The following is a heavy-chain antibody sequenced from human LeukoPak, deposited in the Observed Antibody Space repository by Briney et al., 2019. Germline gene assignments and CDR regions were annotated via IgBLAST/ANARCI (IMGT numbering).Heavy chain of an antibody. CDR3: ARGGYGYDY. CDR1: GGSFSGYY. D-gene: IGHD5-12*01. CDR2: INHSGST. V-gene: IGHV4-34*01. J-gene: IGHJ4*02. Sequence: SETLSLTCAVYGGSFSGYYWSWIRQPPGKGLEWIGEINHSGSTNYNPSLKSRVTISVDTSKNQFSLKLSSVTAADTAVYYCARGGYGYDYWGQGTLVTASS.